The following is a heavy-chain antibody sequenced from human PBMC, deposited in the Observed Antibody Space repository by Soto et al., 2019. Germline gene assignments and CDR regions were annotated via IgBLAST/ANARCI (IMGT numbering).Heavy chain of an antibody. V-gene: IGHV4-30-2*01. CDR3: ARVPDR. J-gene: IGHJ5*02. D-gene: IGHD2-2*01. CDR1: GDSISSGGYS. CDR2: IYHSGST. Sequence: QLQLQESCSGLVKPSQTLSLTCAVSGDSISSGGYSWSWIRQPPGKGLEWIGYIYHSGSTYYNPSLKSRVTISVDRSKNQFSLKLSSVTAADTAVYYCARVPDRWGQGTLVTVSS.